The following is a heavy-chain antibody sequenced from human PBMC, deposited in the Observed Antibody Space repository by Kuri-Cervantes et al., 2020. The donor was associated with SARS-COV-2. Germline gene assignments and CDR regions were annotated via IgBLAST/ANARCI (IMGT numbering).Heavy chain of an antibody. V-gene: IGHV3-23*01. CDR3: TKNAARWELIDF. CDR1: GFDFDIYA. Sequence: GTLSLTCVASGFDFDIYAVTWVRRGPGKGLEWVSGIGNSAEHTNYADSVKGRFTISRDNSKKTVYLQMDSLRPEDTAIYYCTKNAARWELIDFWGQGTQVTVSS. CDR2: IGNSAEHT. D-gene: IGHD6-6*01. J-gene: IGHJ4*02.